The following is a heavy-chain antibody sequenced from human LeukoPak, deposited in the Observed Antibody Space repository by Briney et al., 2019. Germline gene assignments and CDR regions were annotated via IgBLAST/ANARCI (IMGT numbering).Heavy chain of an antibody. Sequence: GGSLRLSCAASGFTFSSYGMSWVRQAPGKGLEWVSAISGSGGSTYYADSVKGRFTISRDNSKNTLYLQMNSLRAEDTAVYYCAKGSDYYGSGSPIDYWGQGTLVTVSS. CDR1: GFTFSSYG. CDR3: AKGSDYYGSGSPIDY. J-gene: IGHJ4*02. V-gene: IGHV3-23*01. CDR2: ISGSGGST. D-gene: IGHD3-10*01.